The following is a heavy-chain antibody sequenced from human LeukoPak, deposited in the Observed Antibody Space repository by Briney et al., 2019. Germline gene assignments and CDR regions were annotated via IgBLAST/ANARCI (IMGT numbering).Heavy chain of an antibody. Sequence: SETLSLTCTVSGGSISSSPYYWAWVRQPPGRGLEWIGSIYYRGNTYHNPSLKSRVTISVDTSKNQFSLSVISVTAADTAVYFCARPTTGPATQGYDSWGQGILVTVAS. V-gene: IGHV4-39*01. CDR3: ARPTTGPATQGYDS. J-gene: IGHJ4*02. CDR1: GGSISSSPYY. D-gene: IGHD1-1*01. CDR2: IYYRGNT.